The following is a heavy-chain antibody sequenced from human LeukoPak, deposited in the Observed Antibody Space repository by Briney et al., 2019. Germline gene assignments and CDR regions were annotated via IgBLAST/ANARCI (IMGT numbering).Heavy chain of an antibody. Sequence: SETLSLTCTVSGGSISSYYWSWIRQPAGKGLEWIGRIYTSGSTNYNPSLKSRVTMSVDTSKNQFSLKLSSVTAADTAVYYCASWETHSSSWYYFDYWGQGTLVTVSS. V-gene: IGHV4-4*07. J-gene: IGHJ4*02. CDR3: ASWETHSSSWYYFDY. D-gene: IGHD6-13*01. CDR2: IYTSGST. CDR1: GGSISSYY.